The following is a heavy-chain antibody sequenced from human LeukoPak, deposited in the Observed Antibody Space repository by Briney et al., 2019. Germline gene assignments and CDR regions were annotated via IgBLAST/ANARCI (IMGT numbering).Heavy chain of an antibody. Sequence: GGSLRLSCAASGFTFSSFWMIWVRQAPGEGLEWVANVKRDGSEKYYVDSLKGRFTISRDNAKNSLYLEMNSLTVEDTAVYYCAKYDVWSGFSYDCWGQGTLATVSS. V-gene: IGHV3-7*01. CDR3: AKYDVWSGFSYDC. CDR2: VKRDGSEK. CDR1: GFTFSSFW. D-gene: IGHD3-3*01. J-gene: IGHJ4*02.